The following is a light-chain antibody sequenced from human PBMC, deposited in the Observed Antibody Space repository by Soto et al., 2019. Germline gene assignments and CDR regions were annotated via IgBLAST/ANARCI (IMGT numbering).Light chain of an antibody. J-gene: IGKJ1*01. Sequence: EIVLTQSPGTLSLSPLERTPLXWRASQSVSNNYLAWYQQKPGQAPRLLIYGASNRATGIPDRFSGSGSGTDFTLTISRLEPEEFAVYYCQQYGSSGTFGQGTKVDIK. CDR2: GAS. CDR1: QSVSNNY. CDR3: QQYGSSGT. V-gene: IGKV3-20*01.